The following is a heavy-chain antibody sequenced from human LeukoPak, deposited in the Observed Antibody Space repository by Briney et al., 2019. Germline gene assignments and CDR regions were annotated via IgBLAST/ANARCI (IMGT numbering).Heavy chain of an antibody. J-gene: IGHJ1*01. V-gene: IGHV4-30-4*01. CDR2: IYYSGST. Sequence: SQTLSLTCTVSGGSISSDDYYWSWIRQPPGKGLQWIGYIYYSGSTYYNPSLKSRVTISVDTSKNQFSLKLSSVTAADTAVYYCARSLYGDYGYFQHWGQGTLVTVSS. D-gene: IGHD4-17*01. CDR1: GGSISSDDYY. CDR3: ARSLYGDYGYFQH.